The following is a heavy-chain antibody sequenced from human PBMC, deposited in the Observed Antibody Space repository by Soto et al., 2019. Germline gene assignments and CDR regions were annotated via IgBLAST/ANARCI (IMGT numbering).Heavy chain of an antibody. D-gene: IGHD6-6*01. CDR3: ARGRVRSSSGVSWFDP. CDR2: VIPVLGQA. Sequence: QVQLVQSGAEVKRPGSSVKVSCKASGGIFSSYAISWLRQAPGQGLEWMGAVIPVLGQAYYAQALQDRVTITADESTRTAYMELSSLTSEDTAVYFCARGRVRSSSGVSWFDPWGQGTLVTVSS. CDR1: GGIFSSYA. J-gene: IGHJ5*02. V-gene: IGHV1-69*01.